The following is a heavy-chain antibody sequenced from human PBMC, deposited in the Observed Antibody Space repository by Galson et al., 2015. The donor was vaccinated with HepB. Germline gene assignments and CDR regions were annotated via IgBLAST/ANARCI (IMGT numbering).Heavy chain of an antibody. Sequence: LRLSCAASGFTLSRYAMHWVRQAPGKGLEWMTIRTYDGSNEYYADAVKGRFTISRDNSKNTLYLQMNSLRPEDTAVYYCAREGGSYYFDYWGRGTLVTVSS. CDR1: GFTLSRYA. J-gene: IGHJ4*02. CDR2: RTYDGSNE. D-gene: IGHD6-13*01. CDR3: AREGGSYYFDY. V-gene: IGHV3-30-3*01.